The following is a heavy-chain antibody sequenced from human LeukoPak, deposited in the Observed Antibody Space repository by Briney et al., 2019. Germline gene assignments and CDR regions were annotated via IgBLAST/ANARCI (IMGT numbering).Heavy chain of an antibody. V-gene: IGHV3-74*01. CDR3: AGYSSSWYYFDY. J-gene: IGHJ4*02. CDR2: INSDGNTI. CDR1: GFTFSSYW. D-gene: IGHD6-13*01. Sequence: GGSLRLSCAASGFTFSSYWMHWVRQAPGKGLAWVSRINSDGNTIDYADSVKGRFTISRDNAKNTLYLQMNGLRAEDTAVYYCAGYSSSWYYFDYWGQGTLVTVSS.